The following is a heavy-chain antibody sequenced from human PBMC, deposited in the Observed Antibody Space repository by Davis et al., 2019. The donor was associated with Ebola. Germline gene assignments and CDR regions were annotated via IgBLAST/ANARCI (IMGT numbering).Heavy chain of an antibody. J-gene: IGHJ6*04. CDR2: IYPGDSYT. Sequence: GESLKISCKGSGYSFTSYWIGWVRQMPGKGLEWMGIIYPGDSYTNYSPSFQGHVTISADKSISTAYPQWSSLKASDTAMYYCARHGLVVVPAAVAPDVWGKGTTVTVSS. CDR1: GYSFTSYW. D-gene: IGHD2-2*01. V-gene: IGHV5-51*01. CDR3: ARHGLVVVPAAVAPDV.